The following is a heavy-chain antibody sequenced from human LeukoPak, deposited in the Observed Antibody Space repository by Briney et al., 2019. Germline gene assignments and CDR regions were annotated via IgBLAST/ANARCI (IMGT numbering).Heavy chain of an antibody. V-gene: IGHV3-7*01. D-gene: IGHD3-3*01. CDR1: GFTFTMYW. CDR3: ARVDGVVTMSFYAADV. J-gene: IGHJ6*02. CDR2: IKQDGSEK. Sequence: PGGSLRLSCAASGFTFTMYWMSWVRQAPGKGLEWVANIKQDGSEKYYVDSVKGRFTISGDDAKNSVYLQMNSLRAEDTAIYYCARVDGVVTMSFYAADVWGQGTTVTVSS.